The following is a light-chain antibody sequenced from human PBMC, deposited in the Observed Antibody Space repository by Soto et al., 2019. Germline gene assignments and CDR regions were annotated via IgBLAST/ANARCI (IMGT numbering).Light chain of an antibody. CDR3: CSYSGSYTYV. Sequence: QSVLTQPPSVSAAPGQKVTISCSGSSSNIGKNYILWYQQFPGTAPKLLIYDNDKRPSGIPDRFSGSKSGTSATLTTSGLQAEDEADYYCCSYSGSYTYVFGTGTKAPS. J-gene: IGLJ1*01. CDR2: DND. CDR1: SSNIGKNY. V-gene: IGLV1-51*01.